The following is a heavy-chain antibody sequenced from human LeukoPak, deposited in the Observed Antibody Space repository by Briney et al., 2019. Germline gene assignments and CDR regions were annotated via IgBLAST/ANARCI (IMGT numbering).Heavy chain of an antibody. CDR3: ARDGSQDGFDY. V-gene: IGHV1-69*06. CDR2: IIPIFGTA. Sequence: GASVKVSCKASGGTLSSYAISWVRQAPGQGLEWMGGIIPIFGTANYAQKFQGRVTITADKSTSTAYMELSSLRSEDTAVYYCARDGSQDGFDYWGQGTLVTVSS. J-gene: IGHJ4*02. CDR1: GGTLSSYA.